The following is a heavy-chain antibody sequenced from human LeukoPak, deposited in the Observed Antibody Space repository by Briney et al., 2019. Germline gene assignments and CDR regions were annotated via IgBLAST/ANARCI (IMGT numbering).Heavy chain of an antibody. V-gene: IGHV2-5*02. D-gene: IGHD3-10*01. Sequence: SGPTLVNPTQTLTLTCTFSGFSLSTSGVGVGWIRQPPGRAPEWLALIYWDDDKRYSPSLESRLTITKDTSKNQVVLTMTNMDPVDTATYYCVHIVALYYGSGSYHPHFDYWGQGTLVTVSS. CDR2: IYWDDDK. J-gene: IGHJ4*02. CDR3: VHIVALYYGSGSYHPHFDY. CDR1: GFSLSTSGVG.